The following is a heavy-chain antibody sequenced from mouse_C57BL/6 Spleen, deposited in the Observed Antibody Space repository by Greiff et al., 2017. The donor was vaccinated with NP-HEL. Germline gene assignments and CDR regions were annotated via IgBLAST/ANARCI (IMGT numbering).Heavy chain of an antibody. CDR1: GYTFTSYW. J-gene: IGHJ1*03. CDR3: AKSDLYFDV. CDR2: IHPNSGST. V-gene: IGHV1-64*01. Sequence: QVQLQQPGAELVKPGASVKLSCKASGYTFTSYWMHWVKQRPGQGLEWIGMIHPNSGSTNYNEKFKSKATLPLDKSSSTAYMQLSSLTSEDSAVYYCAKSDLYFDVWGTGTTVTVSS.